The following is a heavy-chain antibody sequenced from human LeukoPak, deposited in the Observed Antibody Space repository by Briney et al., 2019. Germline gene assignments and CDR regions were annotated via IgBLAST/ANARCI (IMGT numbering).Heavy chain of an antibody. CDR2: MSYDGSNK. CDR3: AKDEVGTFDP. D-gene: IGHD1-26*01. Sequence: GGSLRLSCAASGFTFSSYGMHWVRQAPGKGLEWVAVMSYDGSNKYYADSVKGRFTISRDNSKNTLYLQMNSLRAEDTAVYYCAKDEVGTFDPWGQGTLVTVSS. J-gene: IGHJ5*02. V-gene: IGHV3-30*18. CDR1: GFTFSSYG.